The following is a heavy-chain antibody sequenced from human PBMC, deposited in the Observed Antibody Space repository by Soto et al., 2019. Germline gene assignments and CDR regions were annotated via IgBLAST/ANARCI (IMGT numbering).Heavy chain of an antibody. Sequence: SETLSLTCTVSGGSISSSSYYWGWIRQPPGKGLEWIGSIYYSGSTYYNPSLKSRVTISVDTSKNQLSLKLSSVTAADTAVYYCASIVVVTATLDYWGQGTLVTAPQ. J-gene: IGHJ4*02. D-gene: IGHD2-21*02. V-gene: IGHV4-39*01. CDR1: GGSISSSSYY. CDR3: ASIVVVTATLDY. CDR2: IYYSGST.